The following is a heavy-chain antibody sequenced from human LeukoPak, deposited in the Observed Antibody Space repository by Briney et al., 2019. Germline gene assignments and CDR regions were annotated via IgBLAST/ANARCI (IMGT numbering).Heavy chain of an antibody. V-gene: IGHV4-59*01. CDR2: IYYSGST. Sequence: SETLSLTCAVYGGSFSGYYWSWIRQPPGKGLEWIGYIYYSGSTNYNPSLKSRVTISVDTSKNQFSLKLSSVTAADTAVYYCARGGLIAAAGAYYYYYYMDVWGKGTTVTISS. CDR3: ARGGLIAAAGAYYYYYYMDV. D-gene: IGHD6-13*01. J-gene: IGHJ6*03. CDR1: GGSFSGYY.